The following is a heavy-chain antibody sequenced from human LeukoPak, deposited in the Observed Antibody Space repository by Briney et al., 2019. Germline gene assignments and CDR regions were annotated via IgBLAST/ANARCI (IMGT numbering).Heavy chain of an antibody. V-gene: IGHV1-18*01. CDR2: ISAYNGNT. CDR3: ARRLVAYYDSSGYCDY. CDR1: GCTFTSYG. J-gene: IGHJ4*02. Sequence: ASVKVSCKASGCTFTSYGISWVRQAPGQGLEWMGWISAYNGNTNYAQKLQGRVTMTTDTSTSTAYMELRSLRSDDTAVYYCARRLVAYYDSSGYCDYWGQGTLVTVSS. D-gene: IGHD3-22*01.